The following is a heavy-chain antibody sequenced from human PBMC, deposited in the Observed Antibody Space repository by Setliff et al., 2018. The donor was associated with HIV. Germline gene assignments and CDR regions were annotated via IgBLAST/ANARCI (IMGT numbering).Heavy chain of an antibody. CDR3: AKTTPQPHYYYYVDV. CDR2: IGASNRNT. Sequence: ASVKVSCKASGYIFSTYGISWVRQAPGQGLEWMGWIGASNRNTHYAQKAQGRVTLTTDTSTNTAYMELRSLRSDDAAVYYCAKTTPQPHYYYYVDVWGKGTTVTVSS. CDR1: GYIFSTYG. V-gene: IGHV1-18*01. D-gene: IGHD4-17*01. J-gene: IGHJ6*03.